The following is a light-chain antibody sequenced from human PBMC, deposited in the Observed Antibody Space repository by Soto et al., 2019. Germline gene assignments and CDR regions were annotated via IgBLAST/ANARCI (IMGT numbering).Light chain of an antibody. CDR1: QSVSNK. J-gene: IGKJ5*01. Sequence: EIVMTQSPATLSVSPDERVTLSSRASQSVSNKLGWYQHKPGQAPRLLIYDTSTWATGVPPRFTGSGSGTEFTLTISGLQSEDFAVYYCQQYKSWPITFGQGTRLEIK. CDR3: QQYKSWPIT. V-gene: IGKV3D-15*01. CDR2: DTS.